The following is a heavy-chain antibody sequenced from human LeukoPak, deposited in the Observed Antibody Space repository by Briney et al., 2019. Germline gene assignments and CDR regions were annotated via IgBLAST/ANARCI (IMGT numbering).Heavy chain of an antibody. J-gene: IGHJ6*02. Sequence: ASVKLSCKASGYTFTSYDINWVRQATGQGLEWMGWMNPNSGNTGYAQKFQGRVTMTRNTSISTAYMELSSLRSEDTAVYYCARGREYQLLISMDVWGQGTTVTVSS. CDR1: GYTFTSYD. V-gene: IGHV1-8*01. CDR3: ARGREYQLLISMDV. CDR2: MNPNSGNT. D-gene: IGHD2-2*01.